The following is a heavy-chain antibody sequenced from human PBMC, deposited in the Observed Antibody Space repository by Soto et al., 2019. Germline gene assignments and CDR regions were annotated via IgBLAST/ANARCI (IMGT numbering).Heavy chain of an antibody. CDR1: GASISSSDHY. CDR2: LYDTGTT. J-gene: IGHJ6*02. CDR3: ARSLDYYYHYGLDV. V-gene: IGHV4-30-4*01. Sequence: QVQLQESGPGLVKPSQTLSLTCTVSGASISSSDHYWAWIRQPPGRGLEWIGHLYDTGTTYYNSSLKSRLSISVDTSRTQFSLRLNSVTAADTAVYFCARSLDYYYHYGLDVWGQGTTVIVSS.